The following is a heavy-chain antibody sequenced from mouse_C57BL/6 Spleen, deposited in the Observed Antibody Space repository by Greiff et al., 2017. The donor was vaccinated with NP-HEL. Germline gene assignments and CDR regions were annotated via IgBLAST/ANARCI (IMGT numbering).Heavy chain of an antibody. CDR1: GFTFSSYG. Sequence: EVQGVESGGDLVKPGGSLKLSCAASGFTFSSYGMSWVRQTPDKRLEWVATISSGGSYTYYPDSVKGRFTISRDNAKNTLYLQMSSLKSEGTGMYDCARYYGSSYEGYFDVWGTGTTVTVSS. V-gene: IGHV5-6*01. J-gene: IGHJ1*03. D-gene: IGHD1-1*01. CDR3: ARYYGSSYEGYFDV. CDR2: ISSGGSYT.